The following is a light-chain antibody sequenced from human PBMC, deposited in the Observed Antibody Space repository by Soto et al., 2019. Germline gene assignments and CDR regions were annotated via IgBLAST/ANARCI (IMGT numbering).Light chain of an antibody. Sequence: DIQMTQSPSILSASVGDRVTITCRASQSISSWLAWYQQRPGKAPNLLIHKASHLESGVPSRFSGSGSGTEYTLTISSLQPDDFATYYCQQRSNWPPSFGQGTRLEIK. CDR1: QSISSW. CDR3: QQRSNWPPS. CDR2: KAS. J-gene: IGKJ5*01. V-gene: IGKV1-5*03.